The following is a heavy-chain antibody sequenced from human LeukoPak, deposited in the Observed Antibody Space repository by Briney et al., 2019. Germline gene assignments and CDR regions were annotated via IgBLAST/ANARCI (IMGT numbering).Heavy chain of an antibody. J-gene: IGHJ5*02. V-gene: IGHV1-18*01. D-gene: IGHD2-8*01. CDR2: ISAYNGNT. Sequence: ASVKVSCKASGYTFTSYGISWVRRAPGQGLEWMGWISAYNGNTNYAQKLQDRVTMTTDTSTSTAYMELRSLRSDDTAVYYCARDSIVLMVYAMPNWFDPWGQGTLVTVSS. CDR3: ARDSIVLMVYAMPNWFDP. CDR1: GYTFTSYG.